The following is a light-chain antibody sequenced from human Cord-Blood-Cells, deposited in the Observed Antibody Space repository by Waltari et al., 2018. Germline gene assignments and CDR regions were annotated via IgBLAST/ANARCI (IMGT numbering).Light chain of an antibody. V-gene: IGLV2-23*01. CDR1: SSDVGSYNL. J-gene: IGLJ3*02. Sequence: QSALTQPASVSGSPGQSITISCTGTSSDVGSYNLVSWYQQHPGKAPKLMIYEGSKRPSGVSNRFPGSNSGNTASLTISGLQAEDEADYYCCSYAGSSTWVFGGGTKLTVL. CDR2: EGS. CDR3: CSYAGSSTWV.